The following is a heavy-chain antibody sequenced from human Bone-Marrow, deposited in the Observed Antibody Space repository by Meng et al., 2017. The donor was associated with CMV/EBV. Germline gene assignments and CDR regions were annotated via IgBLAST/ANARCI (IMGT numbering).Heavy chain of an antibody. CDR2: TSYDGSNK. CDR1: CFIFSYDV. Sequence: ASCFIFSYDVIHGGRQAPGKVLEWGSVTSYDGSNKFSADSLKGGFTISRDTSTTALYVQINSLRADDTAFYYSVKDRGCYQKHEFHYWGQGTLVTVSS. J-gene: IGHJ4*02. CDR3: VKDRGCYQKHEFHY. V-gene: IGHV3-30*18. D-gene: IGHD4/OR15-4a*01.